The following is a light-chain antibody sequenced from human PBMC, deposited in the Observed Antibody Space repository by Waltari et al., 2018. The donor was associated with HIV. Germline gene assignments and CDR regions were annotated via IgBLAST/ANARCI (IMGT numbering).Light chain of an antibody. CDR2: DAS. V-gene: IGKV3-11*01. J-gene: IGKJ5*01. CDR1: QSVSSY. CDR3: QQRSNWPGIT. Sequence: EIVLTPSPATLSLSPGERATLSCRASQSVSSYLAWYQQKPGQAPRPLIYDASNRATGIPARFSGSGSGTDFTLTISSLEPEDFAVYYCQQRSNWPGITFGQGTRLEIK.